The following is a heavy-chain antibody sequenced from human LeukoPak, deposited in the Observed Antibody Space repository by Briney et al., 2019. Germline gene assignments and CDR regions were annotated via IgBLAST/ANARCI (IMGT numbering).Heavy chain of an antibody. CDR2: ISAYNGNT. V-gene: IGHV1-18*04. CDR1: GYTFTSYG. J-gene: IGHJ4*02. CDR3: ARDSPWSEAEQWLVRFDY. Sequence: GASVKVSCKASGYTFTSYGISWARQAPGQGLEWMGRISAYNGNTNYAQKLQGRVTMTTDTSTSTAYMELRSLRSDDTAVYYCARDSPWSEAEQWLVRFDYWGQGTLVTVSS. D-gene: IGHD6-19*01.